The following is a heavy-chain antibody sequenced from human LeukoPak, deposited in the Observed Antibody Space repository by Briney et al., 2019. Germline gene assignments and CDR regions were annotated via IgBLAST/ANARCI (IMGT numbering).Heavy chain of an antibody. CDR3: AKEEVWFGESY. D-gene: IGHD3-10*01. J-gene: IGHJ4*02. V-gene: IGHV3-23*01. CDR1: GFTFSDYI. CDR2: ISGSGGST. Sequence: GGSLRLSCAASGFTFSDYILDWVRQAPGKGLEWVSAISGSGGSTYYADSVKGRFTISRDNSKNTLYLQMNSLRAEDAAVYYCAKEEVWFGESYWGQGTLVTVSS.